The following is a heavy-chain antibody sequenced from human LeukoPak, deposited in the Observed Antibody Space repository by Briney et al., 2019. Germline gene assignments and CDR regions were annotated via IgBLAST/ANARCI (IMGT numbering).Heavy chain of an antibody. D-gene: IGHD3-9*01. J-gene: IGHJ3*02. Sequence: SETLSLTCTVSGGSISSSSYYWGWIRQPPGKGLEWIGSIYYSGSTYYNPSLKGRVTISVDTSKNQFSLRLSSVTAADTAVYXXXXXXFDRKKGHLRAFEIWGPGTILTVSS. V-gene: IGHV4-39*03. CDR2: IYYSGST. CDR3: XXXXFDRKKGHLRAFEI. CDR1: GGSISSSSYY.